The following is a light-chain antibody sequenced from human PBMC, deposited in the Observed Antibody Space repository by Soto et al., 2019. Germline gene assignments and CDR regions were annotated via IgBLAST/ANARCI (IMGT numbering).Light chain of an antibody. CDR3: QQHTSWPPT. V-gene: IGKV3-11*01. Sequence: EIVLTQSPATLSLSPGERATLSCKASQSVNNHLAWYQQKSGQAPRLVIYDASTRASDFPARFSGRGSGTDSPLTSSLQEPEDVADYFCQQHTSWPPTFGRGTRLDIK. CDR1: QSVNNH. CDR2: DAS. J-gene: IGKJ5*01.